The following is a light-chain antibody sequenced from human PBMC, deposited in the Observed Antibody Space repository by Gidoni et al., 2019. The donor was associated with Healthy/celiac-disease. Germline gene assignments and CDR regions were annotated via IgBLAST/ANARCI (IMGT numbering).Light chain of an antibody. CDR2: DES. Sequence: SASVGDRVTITCQASQDISNYLNWYQQKPGKAPKLLIYDESNLETGVPSRFSGSGSGTDFTFTISSLQPEDIATYYCQQYDNLPVTFGQGTRLEIK. CDR3: QQYDNLPVT. J-gene: IGKJ5*01. CDR1: QDISNY. V-gene: IGKV1-33*01.